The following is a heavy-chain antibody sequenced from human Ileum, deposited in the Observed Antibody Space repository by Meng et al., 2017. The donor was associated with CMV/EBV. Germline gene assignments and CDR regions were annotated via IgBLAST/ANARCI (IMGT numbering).Heavy chain of an antibody. V-gene: IGHV4-4*07. Sequence: QVGLYEAGHGLVNSSVPLPRPCILSGRSISSYYWIWIRHPAGKGLEWIGRINNSGSTNYNPSLKSRVTRSVDTSKNQFSRKLSSVTAADTAVYYCAKSGQGESRPFDYWGQGTLVTVSS. D-gene: IGHD3-16*01. CDR3: AKSGQGESRPFDY. J-gene: IGHJ4*02. CDR2: INNSGST. CDR1: GRSISSYY.